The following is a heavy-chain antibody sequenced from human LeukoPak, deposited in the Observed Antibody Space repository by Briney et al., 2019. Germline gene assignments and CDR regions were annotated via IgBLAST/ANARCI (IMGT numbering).Heavy chain of an antibody. CDR1: GGSFSGYY. D-gene: IGHD3-16*01. J-gene: IGHJ4*02. CDR2: INHSGST. V-gene: IGHV4-34*01. CDR3: ARVSPGGETTFDY. Sequence: SETLSLTCAVYGGSFSGYYWSWIRQPPGKGLEWIGEINHSGSTNYNPSLKSRVTISVDTSKNQFSLKLSSVTAADTAVYYCARVSPGGETTFDYWGQGTLVTVSS.